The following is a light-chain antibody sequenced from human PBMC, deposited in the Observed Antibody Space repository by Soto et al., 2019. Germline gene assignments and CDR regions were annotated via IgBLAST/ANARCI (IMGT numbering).Light chain of an antibody. J-gene: IGKJ2*01. V-gene: IGKV1-33*01. CDR2: DAS. CDR1: QDISNY. CDR3: QQYDNLPPYT. Sequence: DIQMTQSPSSLSASVGDRVTITCQASQDISNYLNWYQQKPGKAPKLLIYDASNLEKGVPSRFMRSGSGADFAVTISSLQPEDIATYYCQQYDNLPPYTFGQGTKLEIK.